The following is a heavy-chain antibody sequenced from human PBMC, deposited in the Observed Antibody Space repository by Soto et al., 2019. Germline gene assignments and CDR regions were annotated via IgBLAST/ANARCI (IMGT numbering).Heavy chain of an antibody. D-gene: IGHD2-2*01. CDR2: ISAYNGNT. V-gene: IGHV1-18*01. CDR1: GYTFTSYG. Sequence: ASVKVSCKASGYTFTSYGISWVRQAPGQGLEWMGWISAYNGNTNYAQKLQGRVTMTTDTSTSTAYMELRSLRSDDTAVYYCARTYVTDMVVVPAAKDYMDVWGKGTTVTVSS. CDR3: ARTYVTDMVVVPAAKDYMDV. J-gene: IGHJ6*03.